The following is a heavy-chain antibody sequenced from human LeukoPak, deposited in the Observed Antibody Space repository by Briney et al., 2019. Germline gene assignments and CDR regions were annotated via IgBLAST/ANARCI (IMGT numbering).Heavy chain of an antibody. D-gene: IGHD1-26*01. CDR1: GFTFSIYW. CDR3: ARGSGGLLAFDI. Sequence: GGSLRLSCAASGFTFSIYWMSWVRQAPGKGLEWVANIKQDGSEKYYVDSVKGRFTISRDNAKNSLYLQMNSLRAEDTAVYYCARGSGGLLAFDIWGQGTMVTVSS. V-gene: IGHV3-7*01. CDR2: IKQDGSEK. J-gene: IGHJ3*02.